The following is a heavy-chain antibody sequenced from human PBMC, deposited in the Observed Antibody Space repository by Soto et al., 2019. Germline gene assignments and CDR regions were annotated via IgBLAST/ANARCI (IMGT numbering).Heavy chain of an antibody. CDR1: GFTFSSYA. J-gene: IGHJ5*02. D-gene: IGHD2-15*01. CDR2: ISGSGGST. Sequence: PGGSLRLSCAASGFTFSSYAMSWVRQAPGKGLEWVSAISGSGGSTYYADSVKGRFTISRDNSKNTLYLQMNSLRAEDTAVYYCAKPPRRGVVVDATSGWFDPWGQGTLVTVSS. V-gene: IGHV3-23*01. CDR3: AKPPRRGVVVDATSGWFDP.